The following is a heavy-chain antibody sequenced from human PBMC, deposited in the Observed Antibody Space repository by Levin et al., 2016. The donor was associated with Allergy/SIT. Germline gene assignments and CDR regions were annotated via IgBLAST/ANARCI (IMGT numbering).Heavy chain of an antibody. Sequence: SVKVSCKASGFTFTSSAVQWVRQARGQRLEWIGWIVVGSGNTNYAQKFQERVTITRDMSTSTAYMELSSLRSEDTAVYYCARGEYSGYDPRDLYYYGMDVWGQGTTVTVSS. J-gene: IGHJ6*02. V-gene: IGHV1-58*01. CDR1: GFTFTSSA. CDR3: ARGEYSGYDPRDLYYYGMDV. D-gene: IGHD5-12*01. CDR2: IVVGSGNT.